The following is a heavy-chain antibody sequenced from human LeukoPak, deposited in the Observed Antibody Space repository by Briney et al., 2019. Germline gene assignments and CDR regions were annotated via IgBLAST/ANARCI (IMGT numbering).Heavy chain of an antibody. J-gene: IGHJ4*02. CDR3: ARDKYYYDSSGRGLDY. CDR1: GGSISSYY. Sequence: SETLSLTCTVSGGSISSYYWSWIRQPPGKGLEWIGNIYYSGSTNYNPSLKSRVTISVDTSKNQFSLKLSSVTAADTAVYYCARDKYYYDSSGRGLDYWGQGTLVTVSS. V-gene: IGHV4-59*12. CDR2: IYYSGST. D-gene: IGHD3-22*01.